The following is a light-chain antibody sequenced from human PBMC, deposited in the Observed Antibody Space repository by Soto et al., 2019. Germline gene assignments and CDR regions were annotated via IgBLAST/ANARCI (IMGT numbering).Light chain of an antibody. Sequence: IQLTQSPSSLSASLGYRVTITCRASQNIRSRLAWFQQKPGKAPKLLIYDASSLESGVPQRFSGSGSGTEFTLTISSLQTDDFSTYYCQQYHSYWTFGQGTKVDIK. CDR2: DAS. V-gene: IGKV1-5*01. J-gene: IGKJ1*01. CDR1: QNIRSR. CDR3: QQYHSYWT.